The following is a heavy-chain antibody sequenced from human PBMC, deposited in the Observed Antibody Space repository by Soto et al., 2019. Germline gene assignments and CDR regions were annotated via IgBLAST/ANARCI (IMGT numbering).Heavy chain of an antibody. CDR3: ARDFRKRDIVVVPPARWPMDV. V-gene: IGHV3-33*01. CDR2: IWYDGSNK. Sequence: LRLSCAASGFTFSSYGMHWVRQAPGKGLEWVAVIWYDGSNKYYADSVKGRFTISRDNSKNTLYLQMNSMRAEDTAVYYCARDFRKRDIVVVPPARWPMDVWGQGTTVTVSS. CDR1: GFTFSSYG. D-gene: IGHD2-2*01. J-gene: IGHJ6*02.